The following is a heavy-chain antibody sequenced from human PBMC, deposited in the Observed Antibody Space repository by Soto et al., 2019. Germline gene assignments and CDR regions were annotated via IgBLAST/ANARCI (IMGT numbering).Heavy chain of an antibody. CDR3: ARTIFPTRQCGMDV. D-gene: IGHD2-21*01. J-gene: IGHJ6*02. CDR2: INPNSGGT. CDR1: GYPFTGYY. V-gene: IGHV1-2*02. Sequence: XSVKVSCKASGYPFTGYYIPWVRQAPGQGLEWMGWINPNSGGTNYAQKFQGRVTMSSYQSIRTAYKELSRQRSDGTAVYSCARTIFPTRQCGMDVWGRGPTVTVSS.